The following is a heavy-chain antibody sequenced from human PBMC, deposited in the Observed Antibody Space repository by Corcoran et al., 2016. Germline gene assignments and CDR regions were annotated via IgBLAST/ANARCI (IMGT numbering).Heavy chain of an antibody. V-gene: IGHV4-39*01. Sequence: QLQLQESGPGLVKPSETLSLTCTVSGGSISSSSYYWGWIRQPPGKGLEWIGSIYYSGSTYYNPSLKSRVTISVDTSKNQFSLQLSSVTAADTAVYYCARSITIFGVVTSPPNWFDPWGQGTLVTVSS. CDR1: GGSISSSSYY. J-gene: IGHJ5*02. D-gene: IGHD3-3*01. CDR2: IYYSGST. CDR3: ARSITIFGVVTSPPNWFDP.